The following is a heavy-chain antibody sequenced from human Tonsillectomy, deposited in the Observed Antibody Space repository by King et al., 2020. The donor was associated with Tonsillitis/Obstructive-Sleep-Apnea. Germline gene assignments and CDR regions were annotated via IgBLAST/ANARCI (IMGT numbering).Heavy chain of an antibody. CDR3: ARDLDWAFDV. D-gene: IGHD2-21*01. V-gene: IGHV3-48*02. J-gene: IGHJ3*01. CDR1: GFTFSSFT. CDR2: IDHGGLMT. Sequence: VQLVESGGGLVQPGGSLRLSCAASGFTFSSFTMNWVRQAPGRGLEWLSFIDHGGLMTFYADSVKGRFTISRDNAKDSLYLQLNSLRDEDTAVYYCARDLDWAFDVWGQGTTVTVSS.